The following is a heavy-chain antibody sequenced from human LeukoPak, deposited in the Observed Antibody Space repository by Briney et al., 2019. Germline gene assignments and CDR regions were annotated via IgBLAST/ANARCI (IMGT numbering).Heavy chain of an antibody. CDR2: IRYDGSNK. CDR3: AKGLYCSSTSCYTPDH. CDR1: GFTFSSYG. J-gene: IGHJ4*02. D-gene: IGHD2-2*02. Sequence: PGGSLRLSCAASGFTFSSYGMHWVRQAPGKGLEWVAFIRYDGSNKYYADSVKGRFTISRDNSKNTLYLQMNSLRAEDTAVYYCAKGLYCSSTSCYTPDHWGQGTLVTVSS. V-gene: IGHV3-30*02.